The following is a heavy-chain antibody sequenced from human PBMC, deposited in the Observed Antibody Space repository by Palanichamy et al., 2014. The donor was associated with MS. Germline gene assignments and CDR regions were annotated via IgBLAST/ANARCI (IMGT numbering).Heavy chain of an antibody. J-gene: IGHJ4*02. D-gene: IGHD2-15*01. CDR3: ARQMMTPRFDY. CDR1: GGSIGSNYHY. Sequence: LQLQESGPGLLKPSETLSLTCTVSGGSIGSNYHYWAWIRQPPGKGLEWLGSMYYGGTTFYNPSLRSRISTSIDTLKNQFSLKLTSVTATDTAVYYCARQMMTPRFDYWGQGIPVIVSS. V-gene: IGHV4-39*01. CDR2: MYYGGTT.